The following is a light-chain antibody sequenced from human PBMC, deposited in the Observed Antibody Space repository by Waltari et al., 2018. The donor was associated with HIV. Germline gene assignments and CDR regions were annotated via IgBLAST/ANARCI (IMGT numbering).Light chain of an antibody. V-gene: IGLV2-8*01. CDR1: SNDVGAYAY. J-gene: IGLJ2*01. CDR2: EVT. CDR3: TSYVDNYVVF. Sequence: QSALTQPPSASGSHGQSVTISCTGTSNDVGAYAYVSWYQQHPGRAPKLLIYEVTKRPAGVPGRFSGSKSGNTASLTVSGLQAEDDGHYYCTSYVDNYVVFFGGGTKLTVL.